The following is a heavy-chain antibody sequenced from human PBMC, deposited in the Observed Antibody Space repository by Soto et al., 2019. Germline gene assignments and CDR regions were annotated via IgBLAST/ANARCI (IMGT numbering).Heavy chain of an antibody. J-gene: IGHJ6*02. V-gene: IGHV3-30*03. Sequence: QVQLVESGGGVVQPGASLRLSCEVSGLTFNTSGMHWVRQAPGKGLEWLAVISYDGATQYYGDTVKGRFTISRDNSKNTLFIHMGRLRAEDTAMYYCATKVRVTNYLYYGIDVWGLGTTVTVSS. CDR1: GLTFNTSG. CDR3: ATKVRVTNYLYYGIDV. D-gene: IGHD2-21*02. CDR2: ISYDGATQ.